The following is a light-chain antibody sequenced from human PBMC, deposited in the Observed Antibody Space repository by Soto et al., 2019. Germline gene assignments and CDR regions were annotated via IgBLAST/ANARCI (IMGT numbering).Light chain of an antibody. J-gene: IGLJ2*01. Sequence: QSALTQPASVSGSPGQSITISCTGTSSDVGGYNYVSWYQQHPGKAPKLMIYDVSNRPSGVSNRFSGSKSGNTASLTISGLQAEDEADYYCSSYTSRITLKAVVFGGGTKLTVL. CDR1: SSDVGGYNY. CDR2: DVS. V-gene: IGLV2-14*01. CDR3: SSYTSRITLKAVV.